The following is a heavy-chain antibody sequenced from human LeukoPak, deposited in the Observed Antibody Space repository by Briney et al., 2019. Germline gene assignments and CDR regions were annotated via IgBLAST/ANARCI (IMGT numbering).Heavy chain of an antibody. CDR2: ISYDGSST. V-gene: IGHV3-30*04. D-gene: IGHD5-18*01. J-gene: IGHJ5*02. CDR3: ARSGGYTYANA. Sequence: GRSLRLSCAASGFTFSSYIMHWVRQAPGKGLEWVAIISYDGSSTYYADSVKGRFTISRDNSKNTLYLKMDSLRAEDTAVYYCARSGGYTYANAWGQGTLVTVSS. CDR1: GFTFSSYI.